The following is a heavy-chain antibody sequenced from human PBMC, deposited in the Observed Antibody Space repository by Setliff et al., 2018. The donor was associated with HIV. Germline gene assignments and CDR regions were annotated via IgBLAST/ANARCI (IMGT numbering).Heavy chain of an antibody. CDR2: INAGKGNT. D-gene: IGHD3-16*02. CDR3: ASAADVDIAAAIRHGLGLRLGELSY. J-gene: IGHJ4*02. Sequence: ASVKVSCKASGYTFTPYTLHWVRQAPGQRLEWMGWINAGKGNTKYSQKLQGRVTITRDTSASTAYLDLSSLRSEDTAIYYCASAADVDIAAAIRHGLGLRLGELSYWGKGTLVTVSS. V-gene: IGHV1-3*01. CDR1: GYTFTPYT.